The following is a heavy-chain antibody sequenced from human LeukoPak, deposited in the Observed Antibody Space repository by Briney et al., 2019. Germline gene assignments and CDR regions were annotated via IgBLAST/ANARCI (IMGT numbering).Heavy chain of an antibody. Sequence: ASVTVSCTASGYTFTSYGISWVRQAPGQGLEWMGWISAYNGNTNYAQKLQGRVTMTTDTSTSTAYMELRSLRSDDTAVYYCAREESYDSSGYPFDYWGQGTLVTVSS. CDR1: GYTFTSYG. CDR3: AREESYDSSGYPFDY. V-gene: IGHV1-18*01. CDR2: ISAYNGNT. D-gene: IGHD3-22*01. J-gene: IGHJ4*02.